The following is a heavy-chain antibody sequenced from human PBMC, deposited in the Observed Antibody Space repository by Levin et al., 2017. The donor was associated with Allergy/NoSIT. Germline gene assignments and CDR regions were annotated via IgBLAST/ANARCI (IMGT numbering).Heavy chain of an antibody. V-gene: IGHV3-73*01. CDR2: IRSKANSYAT. J-gene: IGHJ4*02. CDR3: SGDFYDSSGYYDY. Sequence: LSLTCAASGFTFRGSAMHWVRQASGKGLEWVGRIRSKANSYATAYAASVKGRFTISRDDSKNTAYLQMNSLKTEDTAVYYCSGDFYDSSGYYDYWGQGTLVTVSS. CDR1: GFTFRGSA. D-gene: IGHD3-22*01.